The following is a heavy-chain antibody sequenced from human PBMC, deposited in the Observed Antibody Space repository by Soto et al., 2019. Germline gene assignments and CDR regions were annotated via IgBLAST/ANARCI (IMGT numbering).Heavy chain of an antibody. Sequence: GGSVRLSCAASGFTFSSYGMHWVRQAPGKGLEWVAVISYDGSNKYYADSVKGRFTISRDNSKNTLYLQMNSLRAEDTAVYYCAKAPLRSIAAVDYWGQGTLVTVSS. CDR1: GFTFSSYG. J-gene: IGHJ4*02. V-gene: IGHV3-30*18. D-gene: IGHD6-6*01. CDR2: ISYDGSNK. CDR3: AKAPLRSIAAVDY.